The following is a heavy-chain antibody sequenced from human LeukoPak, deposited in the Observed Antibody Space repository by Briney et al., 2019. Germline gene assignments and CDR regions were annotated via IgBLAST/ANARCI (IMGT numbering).Heavy chain of an antibody. CDR2: IIPIFGIA. Sequence: ASVKVSCKASGGTFSSYAISWVRQAHGQGLEWMGRIIPIFGIANYAQKVQGRVTITADKSTSTAYMELSSLRSEDTAVYYCARDRSSGSHFDYWGQGTLVTVSS. CDR1: GGTFSSYA. CDR3: ARDRSSGSHFDY. D-gene: IGHD3-22*01. J-gene: IGHJ4*02. V-gene: IGHV1-69*04.